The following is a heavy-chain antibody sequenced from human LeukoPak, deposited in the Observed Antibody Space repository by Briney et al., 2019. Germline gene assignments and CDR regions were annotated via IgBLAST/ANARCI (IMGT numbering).Heavy chain of an antibody. CDR2: MHHSGST. D-gene: IGHD3-9*01. J-gene: IGHJ4*02. V-gene: IGHV4-38-2*02. Sequence: SETLSLTCTVSGNSIRSDYYWGWIRQPPGKGLEWIGSMHHSGSTYYNPSLKSRVTISVDTSKNQFSLKLSSVTAADTAVYYCARSDDILTGYHSFYFDYWGQGTLVTVSS. CDR3: ARSDDILTGYHSFYFDY. CDR1: GNSIRSDYY.